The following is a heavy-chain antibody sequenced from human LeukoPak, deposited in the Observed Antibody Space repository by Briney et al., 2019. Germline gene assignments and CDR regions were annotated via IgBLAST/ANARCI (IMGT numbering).Heavy chain of an antibody. CDR3: STEEQSSGSLFDY. CDR2: IRYDATHI. J-gene: IGHJ4*02. D-gene: IGHD3-22*01. Sequence: GGSLRLSCAASGSSFSTYGMHWLRQAPGKGLEWVAFIRYDATHIPYADSVKGRFTISRDNSKNTLYLQMDSLRAEDTAVYYCSTEEQSSGSLFDYWGQGTLVTVSS. CDR1: GSSFSTYG. V-gene: IGHV3-30*02.